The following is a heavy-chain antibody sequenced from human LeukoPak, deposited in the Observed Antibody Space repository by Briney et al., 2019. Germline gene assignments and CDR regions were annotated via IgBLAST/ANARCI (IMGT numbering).Heavy chain of an antibody. CDR3: ARGVAVAGTLYYYYGMDV. Sequence: ASVKVSCKGSGYTFTSYGISWVRQAPGQGLEWMGWISAYNGNTNYAQKLQGRVTMTTDTSTRTHYMELRSLRSDDTAVYYCARGVAVAGTLYYYYGMDVWGPGTTVTVSS. CDR2: ISAYNGNT. V-gene: IGHV1-18*01. CDR1: GYTFTSYG. D-gene: IGHD6-19*01. J-gene: IGHJ6*02.